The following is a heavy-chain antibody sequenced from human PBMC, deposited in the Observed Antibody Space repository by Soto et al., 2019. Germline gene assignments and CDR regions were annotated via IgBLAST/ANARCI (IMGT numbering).Heavy chain of an antibody. D-gene: IGHD3-3*01. V-gene: IGHV1-3*01. CDR1: GYTFTSYA. Sequence: GASVKVSCKASGYTFTSYAMHWVRQAPGQRLEWMGWINAGNGNTKYSQKFQGRVTITRDTSASTAYMELSSLRSEDTAVYYCARSRPAEYYDVWSGYQSRASYFDYWGQGTLVTVSS. CDR3: ARSRPAEYYDVWSGYQSRASYFDY. CDR2: INAGNGNT. J-gene: IGHJ4*02.